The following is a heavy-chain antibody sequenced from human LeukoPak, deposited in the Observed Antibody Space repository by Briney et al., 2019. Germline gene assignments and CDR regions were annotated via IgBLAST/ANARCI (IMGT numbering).Heavy chain of an antibody. CDR3: ARVTDVWGSYRFFDY. Sequence: GSLRLSCAASGFTFSSYWMSWVRQAPGKGLEWVANIKQDGSEKYYVDSVKGRFTISRDNAKNSLYLQMNSLRAEDTAVYYCARVTDVWGSYRFFDYWGQGTLVTVSS. CDR1: GFTFSSYW. CDR2: IKQDGSEK. V-gene: IGHV3-7*01. J-gene: IGHJ4*02. D-gene: IGHD3-16*02.